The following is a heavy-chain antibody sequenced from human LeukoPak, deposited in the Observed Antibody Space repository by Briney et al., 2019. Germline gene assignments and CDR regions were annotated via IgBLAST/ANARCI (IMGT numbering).Heavy chain of an antibody. Sequence: GGSLRLSCAASGFSFSTYTMNWVRQAPGKGLEWVSYISSSGGTIYYADSVKGRFTISRDNAKNSVYLQMDSLRVEDTARYYCARDFIPAATFHSWGQGTRVTVSS. D-gene: IGHD6-25*01. CDR3: ARDFIPAATFHS. CDR2: ISSSGGTI. V-gene: IGHV3-48*01. CDR1: GFSFSTYT. J-gene: IGHJ4*02.